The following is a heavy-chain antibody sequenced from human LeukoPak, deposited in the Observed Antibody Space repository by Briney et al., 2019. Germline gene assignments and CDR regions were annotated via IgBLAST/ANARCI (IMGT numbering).Heavy chain of an antibody. V-gene: IGHV4-59*01. CDR2: IYYSGST. J-gene: IGHJ5*02. D-gene: IGHD4/OR15-4a*01. Sequence: SETLSLTCTVSGGSISSYYWSWIRQPPGKGLEWIGYIYYSGSTNYNPSLKSRVTISVDTSKNQFSLKLSSVTAADTAVYYCARDPNGLNWFGPWGQGTLVTVSS. CDR3: ARDPNGLNWFGP. CDR1: GGSISSYY.